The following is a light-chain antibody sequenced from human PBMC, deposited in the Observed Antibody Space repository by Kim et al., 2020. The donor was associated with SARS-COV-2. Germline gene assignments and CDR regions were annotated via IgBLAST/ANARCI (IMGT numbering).Light chain of an antibody. CDR3: CSYAGSYTWV. CDR2: DVS. J-gene: IGLJ3*02. V-gene: IGLV2-11*01. Sequence: QSALTQPRSVSGSPGQSVTISCTGTSSDVGGHNYVSWYQHHPGKAPKLIICDVSNRPSGVPDRFSGSKSGNTASLTISGLQGEDEADYYCCSYAGSYTWVFGGGTKVTVL. CDR1: SSDVGGHNY.